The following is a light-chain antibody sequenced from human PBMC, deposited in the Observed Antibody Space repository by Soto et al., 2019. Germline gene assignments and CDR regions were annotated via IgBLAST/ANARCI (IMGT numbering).Light chain of an antibody. CDR3: QQVNTYPFT. V-gene: IGKV1-9*01. CDR2: AAS. Sequence: IQMTQSPSSLSASVGDRVTITCRASQGIGTYFAWYQQKPGLAPKLLIYAASTLQTGVPSRFSGSGSGTDFTLTISSLQPEDVATYYCQQVNTYPFTFGPGTKVGIK. J-gene: IGKJ3*01. CDR1: QGIGTY.